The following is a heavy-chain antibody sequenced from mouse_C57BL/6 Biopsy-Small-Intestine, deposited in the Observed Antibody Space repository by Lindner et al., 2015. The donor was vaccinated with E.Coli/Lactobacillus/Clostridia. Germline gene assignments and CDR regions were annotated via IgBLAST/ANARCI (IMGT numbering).Heavy chain of an antibody. CDR1: GYTFSNYA. Sequence: SVKVSCKASGYTFSNYAIHWVRQAPGQSLEWMGWTNPGNGNTRYSQKFQGRVTFARDTSASTAYMELSGLRYEDTAVFFCARRYADHSGYFSSFDHWGQGTLVTVSS. V-gene: IGHV1-84*02. D-gene: IGHD1-3*01. CDR2: TNPGNGNT. J-gene: IGHJ4*01. CDR3: ARRYADHSGYFSSFDH.